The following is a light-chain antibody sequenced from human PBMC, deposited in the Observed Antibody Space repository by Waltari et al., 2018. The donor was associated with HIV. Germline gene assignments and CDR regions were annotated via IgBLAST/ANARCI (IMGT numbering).Light chain of an antibody. CDR2: DVK. CDR3: TSYTSRTTPVA. V-gene: IGLV2-14*03. CDR1: SSDIGAYNS. J-gene: IGLJ2*01. Sequence: QSALAQPASVSGSPGQSINIPCVGTSSDIGAYNSVSWYQHHPGKAPRLIISDVKTRPSGVSNRFSGSKSGNTASLTISGLRAEDEAYYYCTSYTSRTTPVAFGGGTMLTVL.